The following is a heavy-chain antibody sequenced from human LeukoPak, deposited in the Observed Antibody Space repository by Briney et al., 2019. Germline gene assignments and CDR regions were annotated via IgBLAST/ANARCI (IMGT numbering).Heavy chain of an antibody. CDR2: MYISGSS. CDR3: ARDTYGSGSYPL. Sequence: SETLSLTCSVSGGSINSYFWSWIRQPAGKGLEWIGRMYISGSSNYNPSLKSRVTMSVDRSKKQFSLRLSSVTAADTAVYYCARDTYGSGSYPLWGQGTLVTVSS. J-gene: IGHJ4*02. D-gene: IGHD3-10*01. V-gene: IGHV4-4*07. CDR1: GGSINSYF.